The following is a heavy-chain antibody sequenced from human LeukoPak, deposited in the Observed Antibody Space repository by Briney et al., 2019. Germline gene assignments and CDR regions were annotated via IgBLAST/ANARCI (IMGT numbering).Heavy chain of an antibody. V-gene: IGHV1-69*06. D-gene: IGHD3-9*01. CDR2: IIPIFGTA. J-gene: IGHJ3*02. CDR1: GGTFSSYA. Sequence: VASVKVSCKASGGTFSSYAISWVRQAPGQGLEWMGGIIPIFGTANYAQKFQGRVTITADKSTSTAYMELSNLVSEDTAVYYCAKDPRDISTGNYDEFDIWGQGTMVTVSS. CDR3: AKDPRDISTGNYDEFDI.